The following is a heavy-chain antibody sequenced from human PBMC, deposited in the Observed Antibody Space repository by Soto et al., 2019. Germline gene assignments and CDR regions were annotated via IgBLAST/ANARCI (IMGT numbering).Heavy chain of an antibody. CDR3: AHSPNDYGDYDLRSRNFDY. V-gene: IGHV2-5*02. Sequence: QITLKESGPTLVKPTQTLTLTCTFSGFSLSTSGVGVGWIRQPPGKALEWLALIYWDDDKRYSPSLKSRLTIPKDTSKNQVVLTMTNMDPVDTATYYCAHSPNDYGDYDLRSRNFDYWGQGTLVTVSS. CDR2: IYWDDDK. J-gene: IGHJ4*02. D-gene: IGHD4-17*01. CDR1: GFSLSTSGVG.